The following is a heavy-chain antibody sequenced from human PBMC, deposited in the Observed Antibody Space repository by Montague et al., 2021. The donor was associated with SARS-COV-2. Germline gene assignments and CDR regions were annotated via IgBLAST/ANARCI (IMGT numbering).Heavy chain of an antibody. J-gene: IGHJ6*02. CDR3: ARNAYNHYGLDV. Sequence: SETLSLTCSVSGGSLSTYCWGWIRHPPGTGLKWIGYIDDSGTTRYNPSLRSRATISLDLSKNQFSLDLNSVTAADTAVYYCARNAYNHYGLDVWGQGTTVTVSS. CDR1: GGSLSTYC. CDR2: IDDSGTT. V-gene: IGHV4-59*08.